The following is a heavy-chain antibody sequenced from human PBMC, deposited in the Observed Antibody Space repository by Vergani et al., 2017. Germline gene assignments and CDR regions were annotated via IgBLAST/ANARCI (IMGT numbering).Heavy chain of an antibody. CDR2: ISSSSSTI. CDR3: ARGDHYYYYYMDV. Sequence: EVQLVESGGGLVQPGGSLRLSCAASGFTFSSYSMNWVRQAPGKGLEWVSYISSSSSTIYYADSVKGRFTISRDNAKNSLYLQMNSLRAEDTAVYYCARGDHYYYYYMDVWGKGTTVTVSS. V-gene: IGHV3-48*01. CDR1: GFTFSSYS. J-gene: IGHJ6*03.